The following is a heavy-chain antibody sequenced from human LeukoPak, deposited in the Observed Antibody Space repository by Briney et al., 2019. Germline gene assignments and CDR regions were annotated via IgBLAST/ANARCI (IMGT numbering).Heavy chain of an antibody. D-gene: IGHD3-9*01. V-gene: IGHV4-59*05. J-gene: IGHJ4*02. Sequence: SETLSLTCTVSGGSISSYYWSWIRQPPGKGLEWIGSIYYSGSTYYNPSLKSRVTISVDTSKNQFSLKLSSVTAADTAVYYCARHAAYYDILTGYRFDYWGQGTLVTVSS. CDR1: GGSISSYY. CDR3: ARHAAYYDILTGYRFDY. CDR2: IYYSGST.